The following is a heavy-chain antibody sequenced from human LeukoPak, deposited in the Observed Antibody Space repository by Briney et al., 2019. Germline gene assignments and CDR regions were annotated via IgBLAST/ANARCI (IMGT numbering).Heavy chain of an antibody. V-gene: IGHV3-23*01. CDR2: INGSTYST. CDR1: GFTFSSYA. Sequence: HTGGSLRLSCATSGFTFSSYAMAWVRQAPGKGLEWVSTINGSTYSTYYADSVKGRFAISRDNSKNTLYLQMNSLRAEDTAVYYCASFDYWGQGTLVTVSS. J-gene: IGHJ4*02. CDR3: ASFDY.